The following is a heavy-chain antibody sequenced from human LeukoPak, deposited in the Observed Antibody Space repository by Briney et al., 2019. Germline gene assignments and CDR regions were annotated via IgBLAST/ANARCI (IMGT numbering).Heavy chain of an antibody. CDR1: GFTFSSYW. CDR2: IYYSGST. V-gene: IGHV4-39*01. CDR3: ATRRPNYDILTGTFDY. D-gene: IGHD3-9*01. Sequence: GSLRLSCAASGFTFSSYWMSWVRQPPGKGLEWIGSIYYSGSTYYNPSLKSRVTISVDTSKNQFSLKLSSVTAADTAVYYCATRRPNYDILTGTFDYWGQGTLVTVSS. J-gene: IGHJ4*02.